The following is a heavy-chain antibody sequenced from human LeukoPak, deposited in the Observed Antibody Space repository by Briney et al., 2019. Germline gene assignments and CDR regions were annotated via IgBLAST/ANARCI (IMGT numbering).Heavy chain of an antibody. V-gene: IGHV3-23*01. CDR1: GFTLSDYA. Sequence: GGSLRLSCAASGFTLSDYAMNWVRQAPGEGLEWLSAVSGSDGHTFYADSVKGRFTLSRDNSKNTLYLQMNNLRADDTAIYYCAKVPWVGTITWGQGTLVIVSS. CDR2: VSGSDGHT. D-gene: IGHD1-26*01. CDR3: AKVPWVGTIT. J-gene: IGHJ4*02.